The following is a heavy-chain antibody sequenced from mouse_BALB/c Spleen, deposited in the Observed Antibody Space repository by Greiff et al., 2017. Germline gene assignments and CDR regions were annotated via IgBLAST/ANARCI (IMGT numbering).Heavy chain of an antibody. Sequence: EVQLQESGPGLVKPSQSLSLTCSVTGYSITSGYYWNWIRQFPGNKLEWMGYISYDGSNNYNPSLKNRISITRDTSKNQFFLKLNSVTTEDTATYYCARDRGRNYTYSAMDYWGQGTSVTVSS. J-gene: IGHJ4*01. V-gene: IGHV3-6*02. CDR1: GYSITSGYY. D-gene: IGHD2-1*01. CDR3: ARDRGRNYTYSAMDY. CDR2: ISYDGSN.